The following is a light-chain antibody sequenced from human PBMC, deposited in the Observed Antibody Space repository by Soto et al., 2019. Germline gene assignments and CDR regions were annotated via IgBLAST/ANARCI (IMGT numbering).Light chain of an antibody. J-gene: IGKJ2*01. CDR2: WAS. V-gene: IGKV4-1*01. Sequence: DIVMTQSPDSLAVSLGERATINCKSSQSVLYSSNNKNYLAWYQQKPGQPPKLLIYWASIRESGVPDRFSGSGAGTDFTLTISSLQAEDVAVYYCQQYYSNPPMFIFGQGTKLEIK. CDR3: QQYYSNPPMFI. CDR1: QSVLYSSNNKNY.